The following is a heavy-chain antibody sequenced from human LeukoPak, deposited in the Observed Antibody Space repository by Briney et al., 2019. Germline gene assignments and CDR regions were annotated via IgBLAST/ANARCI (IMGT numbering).Heavy chain of an antibody. D-gene: IGHD3-22*01. CDR1: GYTFSGYY. Sequence: GASVKVSCKASGYTFSGYYLHWARQAPGQGLESMGWINPNSGGTNYAPKFQGRVTMTRDTSISTVYMELSSLRSDDTAVYYCARGGIDSSGQYSSWFDPWGQGTLVTVSS. J-gene: IGHJ5*02. V-gene: IGHV1-2*02. CDR2: INPNSGGT. CDR3: ARGGIDSSGQYSSWFDP.